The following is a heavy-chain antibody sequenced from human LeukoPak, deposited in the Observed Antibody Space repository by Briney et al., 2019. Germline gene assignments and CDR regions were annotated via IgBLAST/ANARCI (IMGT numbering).Heavy chain of an antibody. CDR3: ARAPHCFDARGSRYYFDS. J-gene: IGHJ4*02. Sequence: SGTLSLTCTVSGGSISSYYWSWIRQPPGKGLEWIGSIYYSGHTYSNPSLMSRVTISVDTSKNQSSLHLSSVTAADTAVYYCARAPHCFDARGSRYYFDSWGQGALVTVSS. CDR2: IYYSGHT. V-gene: IGHV4-59*12. CDR1: GGSISSYY. D-gene: IGHD2-21*01.